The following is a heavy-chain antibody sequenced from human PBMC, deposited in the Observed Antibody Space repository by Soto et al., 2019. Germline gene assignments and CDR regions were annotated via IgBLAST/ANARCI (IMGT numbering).Heavy chain of an antibody. Sequence: GGSLRLSCAATGFTFSSYAMSWVRQAPGKGLEWVSVISGSGGGTYYADSVKGRFTISRDKSKNTLYLQMNSLRVEDTAVFYCAKTEAARPNLSLDSWGQGTLVTVSS. J-gene: IGHJ4*02. V-gene: IGHV3-23*01. CDR2: ISGSGGGT. CDR3: AKTEAARPNLSLDS. D-gene: IGHD6-6*01. CDR1: GFTFSSYA.